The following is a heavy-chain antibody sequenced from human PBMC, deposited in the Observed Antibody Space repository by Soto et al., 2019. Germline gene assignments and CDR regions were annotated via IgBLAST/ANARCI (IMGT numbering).Heavy chain of an antibody. CDR3: ARKTDGGGDGGF. CDR1: GCSVSDNY. V-gene: IGHV3-53*02. CDR2: IYSVGTA. D-gene: IGHD2-21*01. Sequence: EVRLVETGGGLIQPGGYLRLSCAVSGCSVSDNYMYWVRQAPGKGLEWVSLIYSVGTARYADSVRGRFTISRDKSKNTLYLQMNSLREEVTAVYHCARKTDGGGDGGFWGQGTLVTVSS. J-gene: IGHJ4*02.